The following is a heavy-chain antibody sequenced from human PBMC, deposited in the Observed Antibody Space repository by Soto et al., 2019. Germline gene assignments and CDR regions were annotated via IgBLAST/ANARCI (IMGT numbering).Heavy chain of an antibody. CDR3: ARDYYDSSGYGPGDY. CDR1: GDTFNRYA. V-gene: IGHV1-69*13. D-gene: IGHD3-22*01. J-gene: IGHJ4*02. CDR2: IIPIFGTA. Sequence: SVKVCCRASGDTFNRYAISWVRQAPGQGLEWMGGIIPIFGTANYAQKFQGRVTITADESTSTAYMELSSLRSEDTAVYYCARDYYDSSGYGPGDYWGQGTLVTVSS.